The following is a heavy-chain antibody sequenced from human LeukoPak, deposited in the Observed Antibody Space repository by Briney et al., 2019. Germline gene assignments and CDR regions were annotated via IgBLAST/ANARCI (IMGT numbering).Heavy chain of an antibody. J-gene: IGHJ5*02. V-gene: IGHV1-46*01. CDR3: ARALPSIAAAGNWFDP. CDR1: GGTFSSYA. Sequence: EASVKVSCKASGGTFSSYAISWVRQAPGQGLEWMGIINPSGGSTSYAQKFQGRVTMTRDTSTSTVYMELSSLRSEDTAVYYCARALPSIAAAGNWFDPWGQGTLVTVSS. D-gene: IGHD6-13*01. CDR2: INPSGGST.